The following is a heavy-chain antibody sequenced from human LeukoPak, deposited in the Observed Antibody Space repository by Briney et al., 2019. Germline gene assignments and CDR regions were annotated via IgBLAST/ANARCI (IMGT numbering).Heavy chain of an antibody. CDR2: INHSGST. J-gene: IGHJ3*02. D-gene: IGHD2-15*01. V-gene: IGHV4-4*02. Sequence: PSGTLSLTCAVSGGSISSSNWWSWVRQPPGKGLEWIGEINHSGSTNYNPSLKSRVTISVDTSKNQFSLKLSSVTAADTAVYYCARGTILYCSGGSCYQGDAFDIWGQGTMVTVSS. CDR3: ARGTILYCSGGSCYQGDAFDI. CDR1: GGSISSSNW.